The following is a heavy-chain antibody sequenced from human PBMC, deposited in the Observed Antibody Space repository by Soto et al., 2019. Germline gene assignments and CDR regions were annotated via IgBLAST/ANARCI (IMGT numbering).Heavy chain of an antibody. CDR3: AKDRWLPGYSSSWYDGAFDI. V-gene: IGHV3-23*01. Sequence: PGGSLRLSCAASGFTFSSYAMSWVRQAPGKGLEWVSAISGSGGSTYYADSVKGRFTISRDNSKNTLYLQMNSLRAEDTAVYYCAKDRWLPGYSSSWYDGAFDIWGQGTMVTV. CDR2: ISGSGGST. CDR1: GFTFSSYA. J-gene: IGHJ3*02. D-gene: IGHD6-13*01.